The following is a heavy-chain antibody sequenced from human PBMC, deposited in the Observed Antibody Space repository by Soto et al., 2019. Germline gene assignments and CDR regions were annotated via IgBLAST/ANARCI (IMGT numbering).Heavy chain of an antibody. CDR3: EGDSTTWRPDY. J-gene: IGHJ4*02. Sequence: QVQLMQSGAEVKKPRASVKVSCKASGYTFTSYGITWVRQTPGQGLEWMGWISANNGKTNYAQKIQDRVTMTTDTPTRTADTELRSLRSDDTAVYYCEGDSTTWRPDYGGQG. V-gene: IGHV1-18*01. CDR2: ISANNGKT. D-gene: IGHD1-1*01. CDR1: GYTFTSYG.